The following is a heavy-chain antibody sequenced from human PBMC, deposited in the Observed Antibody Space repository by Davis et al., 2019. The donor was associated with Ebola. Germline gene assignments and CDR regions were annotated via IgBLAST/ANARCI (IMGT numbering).Heavy chain of an antibody. CDR1: GYTFTGYY. V-gene: IGHV1-69*13. CDR2: IIPIFGTA. J-gene: IGHJ4*02. Sequence: AASVKVSCKASGYTFTGYYMHWVRQAPGQGLEWMGGIIPIFGTANYAQKFQGRVTITADESTSTAYMELSSLRAEDTAVYYCARVERRDGYNFRYYFDYWGQGTLVTVSS. D-gene: IGHD5-24*01. CDR3: ARVERRDGYNFRYYFDY.